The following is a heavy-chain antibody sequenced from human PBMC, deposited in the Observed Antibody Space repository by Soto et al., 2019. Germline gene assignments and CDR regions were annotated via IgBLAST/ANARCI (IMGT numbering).Heavy chain of an antibody. V-gene: IGHV3-30*18. J-gene: IGHJ6*02. CDR2: ISYDGSNQ. Sequence: QVQLVESGGGVVQPGRSLRLSCAASGFTFSIHGMHWVRQAPGKGLEWVAVISYDGSNQYYADSVKGRFTISRDNSKNTVYLQMNNLRAEDTAVYYCAKDRGQQLFRPYGIDVWGQGTTVTVSS. CDR1: GFTFSIHG. CDR3: AKDRGQQLFRPYGIDV. D-gene: IGHD6-6*01.